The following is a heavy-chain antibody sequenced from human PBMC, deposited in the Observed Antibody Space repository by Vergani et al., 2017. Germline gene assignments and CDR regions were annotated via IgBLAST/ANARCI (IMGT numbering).Heavy chain of an antibody. CDR2: IRFDGSRK. CDR3: ARDQGFWNGYPHCPDY. V-gene: IGHV3-30*02. CDR1: GFSIANYG. Sequence: QVHLVESGGGVVQPGGSLRLSCAASGFSIANYGMHWVRQGPGKGLEWVTFIRFDGSRKYFAESVKGRISISRDNSKNTVDVQMDSLRSDDTAVYYCARDQGFWNGYPHCPDYWGQGALVTVSS. D-gene: IGHD3-3*01. J-gene: IGHJ4*02.